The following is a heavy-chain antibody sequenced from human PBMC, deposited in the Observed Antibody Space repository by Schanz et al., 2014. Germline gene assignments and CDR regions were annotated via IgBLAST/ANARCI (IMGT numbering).Heavy chain of an antibody. D-gene: IGHD2-15*01. CDR2: IKPDGSEK. CDR1: GFTFSAYW. Sequence: EVQLVESGGGLVQPGGSLRLSCAASGFTFSAYWMTWVRQAPGKGLDWVGIIKPDGSEKFYVDSVKGRFTISRDNAKNLMYLHLNSLRAEDTAVYYCAAGGGFLIDYWGQGTLVTVSS. V-gene: IGHV3-7*01. CDR3: AAGGGFLIDY. J-gene: IGHJ4*02.